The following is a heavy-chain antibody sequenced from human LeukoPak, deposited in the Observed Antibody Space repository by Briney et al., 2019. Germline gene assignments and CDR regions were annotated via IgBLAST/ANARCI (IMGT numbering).Heavy chain of an antibody. D-gene: IGHD2-21*02. CDR1: GFTFGRFT. Sequence: GGSLRLSCAASGFTFGRFTIHWVRQTPGKGLEWVSLINRRGHTFYADSVKGRFTISRDNSRNSVFLQMNSLRPEDTALYHCAKEVDCPSDCLFFHSWGQGTLVTVSS. CDR3: AKEVDCPSDCLFFHS. V-gene: IGHV3-43*01. J-gene: IGHJ4*02. CDR2: INRRGHT.